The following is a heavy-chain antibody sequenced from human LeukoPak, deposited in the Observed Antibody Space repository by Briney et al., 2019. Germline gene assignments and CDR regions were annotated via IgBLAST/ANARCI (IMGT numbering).Heavy chain of an antibody. CDR2: IGISSGPL. CDR3: ARAKGYTSSYSFDY. J-gene: IGHJ4*02. D-gene: IGHD3-10*01. V-gene: IGHV3-48*04. CDR1: GFTFYNYA. Sequence: GGSLRLSCAASGFTFYNYAMNWVRQTPGGRLEWLSFIGISSGPLLYADSVKGRFTISRDNAKASVYLQMNRLRAEDTAVYYCARAKGYTSSYSFDYWGQGILVTVSS.